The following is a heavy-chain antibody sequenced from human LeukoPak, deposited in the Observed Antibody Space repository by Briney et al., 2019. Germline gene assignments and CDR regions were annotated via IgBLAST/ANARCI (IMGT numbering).Heavy chain of an antibody. Sequence: GGSLRLSCAASGFTFSNYGMHWVRQAPGKGLEWVAIIWYDGSNKYYADSVKGRFTISRDNSKNTLYLQMNSLRAEDTAVYYCARDRDEYSSRWNRNFAYWGQGTLVTVSA. D-gene: IGHD6-13*01. V-gene: IGHV3-33*01. CDR2: IWYDGSNK. J-gene: IGHJ4*02. CDR1: GFTFSNYG. CDR3: ARDRDEYSSRWNRNFAY.